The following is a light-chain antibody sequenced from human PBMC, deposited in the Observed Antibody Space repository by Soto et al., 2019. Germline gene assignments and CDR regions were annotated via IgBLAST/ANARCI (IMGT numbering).Light chain of an antibody. J-gene: IGKJ1*01. CDR1: QSVSAW. CDR2: DAS. Sequence: DIQMTQSPSTLSASVGDRITITCRASQSVSAWVAWYQQKPGKAPKVVIYDASSLESGVPSRFAGSRSGTEFTLTINSLLPDDSATYYCQQYNNFPGTFGQGTKVDIK. V-gene: IGKV1-5*01. CDR3: QQYNNFPGT.